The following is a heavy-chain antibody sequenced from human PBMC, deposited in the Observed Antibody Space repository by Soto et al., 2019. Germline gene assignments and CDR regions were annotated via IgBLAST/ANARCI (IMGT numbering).Heavy chain of an antibody. Sequence: SETLSLTCTVSGGSISSYYWSWIRQPPGKGLEWIGYIYYSGSTNYNPSLKSRVTISVDTSKNQFSLKLSSVTAADTAVYYCARHDIPYYDILTGYYRAQYYYYYMDVWGKGTTVTVSS. D-gene: IGHD3-9*01. CDR3: ARHDIPYYDILTGYYRAQYYYYYMDV. CDR2: IYYSGST. V-gene: IGHV4-59*08. J-gene: IGHJ6*03. CDR1: GGSISSYY.